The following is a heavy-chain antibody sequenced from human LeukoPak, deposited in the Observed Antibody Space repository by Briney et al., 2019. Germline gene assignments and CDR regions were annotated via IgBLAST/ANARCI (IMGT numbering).Heavy chain of an antibody. J-gene: IGHJ4*02. Sequence: GGSLRLSCAASGFTFSSYGMHWVRQAPGKGLEWVAFIRYDGSNKYYADSEKGRFTISRDNSKNTLYLQMNSLRAEDTAVYYCAKLGETPFDYWGQGTLVTVSS. CDR3: AKLGETPFDY. CDR2: IRYDGSNK. D-gene: IGHD3-3*01. CDR1: GFTFSSYG. V-gene: IGHV3-30*02.